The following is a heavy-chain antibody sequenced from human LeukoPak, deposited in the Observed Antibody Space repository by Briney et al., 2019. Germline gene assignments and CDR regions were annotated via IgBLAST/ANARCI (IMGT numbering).Heavy chain of an antibody. Sequence: GGSLRLSCAASGFTFSRYWMSWVRQAPGKGLEWVANIRDDGSDKYYVDPVKGRFTISRDNAKNSPYLQMNSLRAEDTAVYYCARGQDWNHDYWGQGTLVTVSA. D-gene: IGHD1-1*01. CDR1: GFTFSRYW. J-gene: IGHJ4*02. CDR2: IRDDGSDK. CDR3: ARGQDWNHDY. V-gene: IGHV3-7*01.